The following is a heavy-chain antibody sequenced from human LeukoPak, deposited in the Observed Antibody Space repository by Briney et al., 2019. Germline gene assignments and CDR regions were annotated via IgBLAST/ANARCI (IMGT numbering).Heavy chain of an antibody. CDR2: ISSSSSYI. V-gene: IGHV3-21*04. Sequence: TTGGSLRLSCAASAFTFSSYSMNWVRQAPGKGLEWVSSISSSSSYIYYADSVKGRFTISRDNAKNSLYLQMNSLRAEDTALYYCAKAAAAAPAYYYMDVWGKGTTVTVSS. D-gene: IGHD6-13*01. J-gene: IGHJ6*03. CDR3: AKAAAAAPAYYYMDV. CDR1: AFTFSSYS.